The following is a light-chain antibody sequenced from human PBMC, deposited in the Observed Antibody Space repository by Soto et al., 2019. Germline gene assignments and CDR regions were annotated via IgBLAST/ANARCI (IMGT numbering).Light chain of an antibody. V-gene: IGKV3-15*01. CDR1: QSVSSN. J-gene: IGKJ4*01. CDR3: QQYSNWPLT. CDR2: AAS. Sequence: EMLMTQSPVTMSVSPGERATLSCRASQSVSSNYLAWYQQKPGQAPRLLIYAASTRATGIPARFSGSGSGTEFTLTISSLQSEDFAVYYCQQYSNWPLTFGGGTKVEIK.